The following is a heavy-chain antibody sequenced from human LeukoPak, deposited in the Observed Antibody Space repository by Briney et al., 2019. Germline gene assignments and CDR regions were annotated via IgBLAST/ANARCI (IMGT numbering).Heavy chain of an antibody. V-gene: IGHV3-21*01. J-gene: IGHJ4*02. D-gene: IGHD6-13*01. CDR1: GFTFSSYE. Sequence: GGSLRLSCAASGFTFSSYEMNWVRQAPGKGLEWVPSISSSSSYIYYADSVKGRFTISRDNSKNTLYLQMNSLRAEDTAVYYCAKDPRRYSRTGGYFDYWGQGTLVTVSS. CDR3: AKDPRRYSRTGGYFDY. CDR2: ISSSSSYI.